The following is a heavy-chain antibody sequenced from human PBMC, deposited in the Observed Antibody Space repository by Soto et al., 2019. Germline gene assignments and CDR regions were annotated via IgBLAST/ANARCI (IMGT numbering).Heavy chain of an antibody. CDR3: ARDGAAAGSAIDY. CDR1: GFTFSSYS. J-gene: IGHJ4*02. V-gene: IGHV3-21*01. Sequence: EVPLVESGGGLVKPGGSLRLSCAASGFTFSSYSMNWVRQAPGRGLEWVSSISTSGSYMYYADSVKGRFTISRDSAKNSLYLQMNSLRAEDTAVYYCARDGAAAGSAIDYWGQGTLVTVSS. D-gene: IGHD6-13*01. CDR2: ISTSGSYM.